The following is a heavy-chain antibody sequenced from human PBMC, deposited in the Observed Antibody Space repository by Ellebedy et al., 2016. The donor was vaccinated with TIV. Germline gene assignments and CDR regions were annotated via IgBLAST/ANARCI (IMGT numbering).Heavy chain of an antibody. J-gene: IGHJ5*02. CDR2: ISAYNGNT. V-gene: IGHV1-18*04. D-gene: IGHD2-2*01. CDR3: ARYCNSTTCSNRFDP. Sequence: AASVKVSCKTSGYTFTSYGISWVRQAPGQGLEWMGWISAYNGNTNYAQMLQGRVTMTTDTFTSTAYMELSSLRSDDTAVYYCARYCNSTTCSNRFDPWGQGTLVTVSS. CDR1: GYTFTSYG.